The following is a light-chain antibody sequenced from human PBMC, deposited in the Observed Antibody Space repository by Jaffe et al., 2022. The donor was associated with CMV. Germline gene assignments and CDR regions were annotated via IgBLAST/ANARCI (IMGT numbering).Light chain of an antibody. CDR1: QDISSY. V-gene: IGKV1-33*01. CDR2: LAS. CDR3: QQYDTLPLT. Sequence: DTQMTQSPSSLSASVGDRVTITCQASQDISSYLSWFQQKPGKAPKLLIYLASKLATGVPSRFRGTGSGTDFTFTISSLQPEDIATYFCQQYDTLPLTFGPGTKVEMK. J-gene: IGKJ3*01.